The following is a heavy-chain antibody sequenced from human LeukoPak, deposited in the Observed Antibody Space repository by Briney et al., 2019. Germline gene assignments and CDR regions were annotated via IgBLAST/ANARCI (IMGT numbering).Heavy chain of an antibody. V-gene: IGHV3-30*03. J-gene: IGHJ4*02. Sequence: GGSLRLSCAASGFTFSSYWMSWVRQAPGKGLEWVAVISYDGSYKYYADSVKGRFTISRDNAKNSLYLQMNSLRAGDTAVYYCARDFHRRLYDSSAYHPYWGQGTLVTVSS. CDR1: GFTFSSYW. D-gene: IGHD3-22*01. CDR2: ISYDGSYK. CDR3: ARDFHRRLYDSSAYHPY.